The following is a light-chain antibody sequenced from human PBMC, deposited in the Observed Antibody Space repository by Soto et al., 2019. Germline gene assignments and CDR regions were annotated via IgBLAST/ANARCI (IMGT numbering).Light chain of an antibody. Sequence: SYELTQPPSVSVSPGQTASITCSGDKLGDKYACWYQQKPGQSPVLVIYQDSKRPSGIPERFSGSNSGNTATLTISGTQAMDEDDYYCQAWDSSTYVFGTGTKV. CDR2: QDS. CDR1: KLGDKY. V-gene: IGLV3-1*01. CDR3: QAWDSSTYV. J-gene: IGLJ1*01.